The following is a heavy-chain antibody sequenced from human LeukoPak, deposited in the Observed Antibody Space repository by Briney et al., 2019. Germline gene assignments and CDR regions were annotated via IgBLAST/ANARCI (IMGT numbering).Heavy chain of an antibody. D-gene: IGHD6-19*01. Sequence: PGESLKISCKGSGYTFTNYWIGWARQMPGKGLEWMGIIYPGDSDTRYSPSFQGQVTISADKSISTAYLQWSSLKASDNAMYYCARLSSGWHSNFDYWGQGTLVTVSS. V-gene: IGHV5-51*01. CDR2: IYPGDSDT. CDR1: GYTFTNYW. J-gene: IGHJ4*02. CDR3: ARLSSGWHSNFDY.